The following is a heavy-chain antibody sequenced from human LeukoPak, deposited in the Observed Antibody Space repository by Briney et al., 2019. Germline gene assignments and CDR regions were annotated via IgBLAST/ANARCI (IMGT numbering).Heavy chain of an antibody. CDR3: ARTNSQARDYYYYMDV. J-gene: IGHJ6*03. CDR2: INQDGNEK. V-gene: IGHV3-7*01. D-gene: IGHD1-7*01. CDR1: GFAFTTYW. Sequence: GGSLRLSCAASGFAFTTYWMSWVRQAPGQGLEWVANINQDGNEKYYVDSVKGRFTMSRDNAKNSLYLQMNSLRADDTAVYYCARTNSQARDYYYYMDVWGKGTTVTVSS.